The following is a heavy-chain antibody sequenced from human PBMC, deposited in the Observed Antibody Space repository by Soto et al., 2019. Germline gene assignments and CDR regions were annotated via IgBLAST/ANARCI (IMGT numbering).Heavy chain of an antibody. V-gene: IGHV3-53*02. J-gene: IGHJ2*01. D-gene: IGHD5-18*01. Sequence: EVQLVETGGDLIQPGGSLRLSCAASGLSVSSNYMSWVRQAPGRGLEWVSVIYSSGNIYYRDSVKGRFTISRDNSKNTLYLQMNSLRDEDTAVYYCATGIKAVVRSWYFDLWGRGTLGTVSS. CDR3: ATGIKAVVRSWYFDL. CDR2: IYSSGNI. CDR1: GLSVSSNY.